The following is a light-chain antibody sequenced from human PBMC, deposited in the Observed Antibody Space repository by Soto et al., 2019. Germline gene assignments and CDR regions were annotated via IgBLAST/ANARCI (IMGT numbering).Light chain of an antibody. CDR1: VNDVGGYNY. CDR3: SSFSSTNSLI. J-gene: IGLJ2*01. V-gene: IGLV2-14*03. CDR2: DVS. Sequence: QSALTQSASVSGSPGQSIAISCTGTVNDVGGYNYVSWYQHHPGKAPKLLIYDVSHRPSGVSNRFSGSKSGNTASLTISGLQADDEGDYYCSSFSSTNSLIFGGGTQLTVL.